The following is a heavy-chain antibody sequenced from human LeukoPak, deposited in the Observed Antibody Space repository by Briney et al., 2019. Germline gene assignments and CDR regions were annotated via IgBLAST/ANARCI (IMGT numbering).Heavy chain of an antibody. CDR1: GFTFSSYE. Sequence: GGSLRLSCAASGFTFSSYEMNWVRQAPGKGLEWVSYISSSGSTIYYADSVKGRFTISRDNAKNSLYLQMNSLRAEDTAVYYCARAGTTGSVDCWGQGSLVTVSS. CDR2: ISSSGSTI. D-gene: IGHD1-14*01. J-gene: IGHJ4*02. CDR3: ARAGTTGSVDC. V-gene: IGHV3-48*03.